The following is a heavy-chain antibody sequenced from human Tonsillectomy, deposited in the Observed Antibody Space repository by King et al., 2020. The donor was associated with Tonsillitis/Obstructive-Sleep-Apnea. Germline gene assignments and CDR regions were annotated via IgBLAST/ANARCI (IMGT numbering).Heavy chain of an antibody. CDR1: GFTFSIYA. CDR2: ISGSGGST. D-gene: IGHD4-17*01. CDR3: AKDWAGYGEGPRGYMDV. J-gene: IGHJ6*03. V-gene: IGHV3-23*04. Sequence: VQLVESGGGLVQPGGSLRLSCAASGFTFSIYAMSWVRQAPGKGLEWVSAISGSGGSTYYADSVKGRFTISRDNSKNTLYLQMNSLRAEDTAVYYCAKDWAGYGEGPRGYMDVWGKGTTVTVSS.